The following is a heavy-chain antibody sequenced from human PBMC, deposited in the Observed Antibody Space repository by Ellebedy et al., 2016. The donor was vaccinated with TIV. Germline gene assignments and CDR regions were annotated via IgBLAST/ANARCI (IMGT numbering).Heavy chain of an antibody. Sequence: GGSLRLSCAASGLTVSSNYMSWVRQAPGMGLEWVSFISSSSNDISYADSVKGRFTISRDNAKNSVYLQMNSLRVEDTAVYYCARDRCQEGTNYLCRRGLDPWGQGTLVTVSS. V-gene: IGHV3-21*01. D-gene: IGHD1-7*01. J-gene: IGHJ5*02. CDR2: ISSSSNDI. CDR3: ARDRCQEGTNYLCRRGLDP. CDR1: GLTVSSNY.